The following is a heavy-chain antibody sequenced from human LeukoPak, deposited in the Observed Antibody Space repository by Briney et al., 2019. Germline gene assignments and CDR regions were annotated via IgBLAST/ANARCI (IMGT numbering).Heavy chain of an antibody. J-gene: IGHJ2*01. Sequence: ASVNVSYKTSGYTFTIYGISWVRQAPGQGLEWMGWISPYNGNTNYAQKLQGRVTMTTDTSTGTAYMELTSLRSDDTAVYYCARDRPYHYDSSGPNYWYFDLWGRGTLVTVSS. D-gene: IGHD3-22*01. CDR1: GYTFTIYG. CDR2: ISPYNGNT. V-gene: IGHV1-18*01. CDR3: ARDRPYHYDSSGPNYWYFDL.